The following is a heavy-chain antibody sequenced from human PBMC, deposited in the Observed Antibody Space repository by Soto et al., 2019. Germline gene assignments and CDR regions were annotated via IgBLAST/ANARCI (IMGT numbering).Heavy chain of an antibody. D-gene: IGHD4-17*01. Sequence: SETLSLTCDVSGGSISGFHCNWIRQPPGKGLEWIGYIYYSGNTNYNPSLKSRVTISVDTSKNQFSLKLSSVTAADTAVYYCARVSGDDYDRPFDYWGQGTLVTVSS. CDR2: IYYSGNT. J-gene: IGHJ4*02. CDR3: ARVSGDDYDRPFDY. CDR1: GGSISGFH. V-gene: IGHV4-59*01.